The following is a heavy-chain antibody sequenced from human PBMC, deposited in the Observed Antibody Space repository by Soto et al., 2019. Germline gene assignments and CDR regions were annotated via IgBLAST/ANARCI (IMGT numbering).Heavy chain of an antibody. D-gene: IGHD6-13*01. V-gene: IGHV3-53*01. Sequence: PGGSLRLSCAASGFTVSGSYVTWVRQAPGKGLEWVSLVYRSRTTYYADSVKGRFTISRDNSINTVYLQMNGLRVEDTAVYYCARQFVKQQLSNYYFYGMDVWGQGTTVTVSS. CDR1: GFTVSGSY. J-gene: IGHJ6*02. CDR2: VYRSRTT. CDR3: ARQFVKQQLSNYYFYGMDV.